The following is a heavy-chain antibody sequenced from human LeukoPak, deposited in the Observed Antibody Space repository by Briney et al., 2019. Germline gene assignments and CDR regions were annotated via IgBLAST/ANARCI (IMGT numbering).Heavy chain of an antibody. J-gene: IGHJ4*02. V-gene: IGHV3-66*03. CDR2: IYSDNT. D-gene: IGHD3-3*01. Sequence: PGGSLRLSCTVSGFTVSSNSTSWVRQAPGKGLEWVSFIYSDNTHYSDSVKGRFTISRDNSKNTLSLQMNSLRAEDTAVYYCSRSRRGFGYFDYWGQGTLVTVSS. CDR3: SRSRRGFGYFDY. CDR1: GFTVSSNS.